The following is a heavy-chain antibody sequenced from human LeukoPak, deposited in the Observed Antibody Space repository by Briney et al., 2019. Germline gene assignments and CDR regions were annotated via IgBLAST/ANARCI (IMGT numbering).Heavy chain of an antibody. CDR2: INWNGGST. J-gene: IGHJ6*03. CDR3: ASTHYYYYYMDV. V-gene: IGHV3-20*04. CDR1: GFTFDDYG. Sequence: GXSLRLSCAASGFTFDDYGMSWVRQAPGKGLEWVSGINWNGGSTVYADSVKGRFTISRDNAKNSLYLQMNSLRVEDTALYYCASTHYYYYYMDVWGKGTTVTVSS.